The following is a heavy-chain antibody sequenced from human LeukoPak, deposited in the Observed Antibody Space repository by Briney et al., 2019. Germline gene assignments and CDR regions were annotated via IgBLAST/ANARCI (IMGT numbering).Heavy chain of an antibody. CDR2: ISSSGSLI. D-gene: IGHD3-10*02. CDR1: GFSFRSYT. V-gene: IGHV3-21*01. CDR3: AELGITMIGGV. J-gene: IGHJ6*04. Sequence: GGSLRLSCAASGFSFRSYTINWVRQAPGKGLEWVSSISSSGSLIYYADSVRGRFTVSRDNAKNSLYLQMNSLRAEDTAVYYCAELGITMIGGVWGKGTTVTISS.